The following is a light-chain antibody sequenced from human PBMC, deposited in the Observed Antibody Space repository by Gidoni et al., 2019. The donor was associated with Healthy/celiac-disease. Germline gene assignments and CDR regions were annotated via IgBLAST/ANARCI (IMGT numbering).Light chain of an antibody. CDR3: QQYGSSPWT. J-gene: IGKJ1*01. V-gene: IGKV3-20*01. CDR2: GAA. Sequence: EIVLTQSPGTLSLSPGERATLSCSASQSVSSSYVAWYQQKPGQAPRLLIYGAASRATGIPDRFSGSGSGTDFTLTIRRLEPEDWAVYYCQQYGSSPWTFGQGTKVEIK. CDR1: QSVSSSY.